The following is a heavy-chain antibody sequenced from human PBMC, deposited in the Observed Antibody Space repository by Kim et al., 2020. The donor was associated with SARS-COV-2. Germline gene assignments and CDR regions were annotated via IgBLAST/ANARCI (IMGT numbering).Heavy chain of an antibody. Sequence: ASVKVSCKASGYTFTGYYMHWVRQAPGQGLEWMGWINPNSGGTNYAQKFQGWVTMTRDTSISTAYMELSRLRSDDTAVYYCARGTFRWGGYYYYYMDVWGKGTTVTVSS. V-gene: IGHV1-2*04. CDR3: ARGTFRWGGYYYYYMDV. CDR2: INPNSGGT. CDR1: GYTFTGYY. J-gene: IGHJ6*03. D-gene: IGHD3-16*01.